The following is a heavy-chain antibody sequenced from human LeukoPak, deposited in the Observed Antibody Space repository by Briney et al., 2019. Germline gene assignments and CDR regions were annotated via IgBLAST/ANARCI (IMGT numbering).Heavy chain of an antibody. J-gene: IGHJ5*02. CDR3: AKDTLYYGSGSYLYWFDP. CDR1: GFTFSSYV. V-gene: IGHV3-23*01. D-gene: IGHD3-10*01. Sequence: GGSLRLSCAASGFTFSSYVMSWVRQAPGKGLEWVSGISGSGGNTYYADSVKGRFTISRDNSKNTLYLQMNSLRAEDTAVYYCAKDTLYYGSGSYLYWFDPWGQGTLVTVSS. CDR2: ISGSGGNT.